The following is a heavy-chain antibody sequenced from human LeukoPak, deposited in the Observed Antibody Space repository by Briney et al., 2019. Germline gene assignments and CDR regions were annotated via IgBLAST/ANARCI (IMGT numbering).Heavy chain of an antibody. CDR2: IRYDGSNK. J-gene: IGHJ5*02. CDR3: AVEPTGVTIFGVVPRWFDP. Sequence: GGSLRLSCAASGFTFSSYSMHWVRQAPGKGLEWVAFIRYDGSNKYYADSVKGRFTISRDNSKNTLYLQMNSLRAEDTAVYYCAVEPTGVTIFGVVPRWFDPWGQGTLVTVSS. V-gene: IGHV3-30*02. D-gene: IGHD3-3*01. CDR1: GFTFSSYS.